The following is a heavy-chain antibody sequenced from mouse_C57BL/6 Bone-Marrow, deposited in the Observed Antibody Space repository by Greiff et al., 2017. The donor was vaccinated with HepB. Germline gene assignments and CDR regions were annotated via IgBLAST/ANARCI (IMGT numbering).Heavy chain of an antibody. CDR1: GFTFSNYW. D-gene: IGHD2-5*01. CDR2: IRLKSDNYAT. Sequence: EVMLVESGGGLVQPGGSMKLSCVASGFTFSNYWMNWVRQSPEKGLEWVAQIRLKSDNYATHYAESVKGRFTISRDDSKSSVYLQMNNLRAEDTGIYYCTRSNFHFDYWGQGTTLTVSS. V-gene: IGHV6-3*01. J-gene: IGHJ2*01. CDR3: TRSNFHFDY.